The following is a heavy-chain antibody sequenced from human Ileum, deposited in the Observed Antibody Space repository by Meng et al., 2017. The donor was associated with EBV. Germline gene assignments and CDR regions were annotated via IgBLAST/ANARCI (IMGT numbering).Heavy chain of an antibody. J-gene: IGHJ4*02. V-gene: IGHV2-5*02. CDR1: GFSLRPGGLS. CDR3: IHSDPLEMATCFDY. CDR2: IYWDDYK. Sequence: LDECGSPMGKPKRTATLSCSSSGFSLRPGGLSVGWIRQPTGKGLDRLALIYWDDYKRYIPSLESRPTITKNTSKNPVVLKRSNMDPVYLGTYYCIHSDPLEMATCFDYWGQGTLVTVSS. D-gene: IGHD5-24*01.